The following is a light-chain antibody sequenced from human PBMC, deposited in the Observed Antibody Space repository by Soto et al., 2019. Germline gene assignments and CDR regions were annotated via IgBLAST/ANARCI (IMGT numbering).Light chain of an antibody. J-gene: IGKJ2*01. CDR3: QQYNTFSFT. CDR2: RAS. V-gene: IGKV1-5*03. Sequence: DIQMTQSPSTLSASLGDRVTITCRASRTISDWLAWYQQRPGKAPKLLIYRASRLESGVPSRFSGSGSGTEFTLPISGLQSDDFANYYCQQYNTFSFTFGQGTKLEIK. CDR1: RTISDW.